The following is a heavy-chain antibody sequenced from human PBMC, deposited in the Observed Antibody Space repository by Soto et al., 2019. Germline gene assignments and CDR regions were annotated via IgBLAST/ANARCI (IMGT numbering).Heavy chain of an antibody. CDR2: INPSGGST. J-gene: IGHJ6*02. CDR3: ARLNYYGSGSRPDNYYYYGMDV. D-gene: IGHD3-10*01. CDR1: GYSFTRHY. V-gene: IGHV1-46*01. Sequence: ASVKVSCKAIGYSFTRHYMHWVRQAPGQGLEWMGIINPSGGSTSYAQKFQGRVTMTRDTSTSTVYMELSSLRSEDTAVYYCARLNYYGSGSRPDNYYYYGMDVWGQGTTVTVSS.